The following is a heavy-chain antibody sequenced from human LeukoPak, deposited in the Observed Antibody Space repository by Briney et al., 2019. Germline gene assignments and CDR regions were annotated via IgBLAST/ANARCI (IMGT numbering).Heavy chain of an antibody. Sequence: ASVKVSCKVSGYTLTELSMHWVRQAPGKGLEWMGGFDPEDGETIYAQKFQGRVTMTEDTSTDTAYMELSSLRSEDTAVYYCATDQEAGFAFDIWGQGTMVTVSS. CDR3: ATDQEAGFAFDI. CDR2: FDPEDGET. D-gene: IGHD6-19*01. J-gene: IGHJ3*02. V-gene: IGHV1-24*01. CDR1: GYTLTELS.